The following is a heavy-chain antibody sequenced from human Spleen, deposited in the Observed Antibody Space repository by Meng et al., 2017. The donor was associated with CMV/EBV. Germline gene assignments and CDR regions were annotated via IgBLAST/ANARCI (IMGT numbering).Heavy chain of an antibody. V-gene: IGHV1-2*02. CDR3: ARDGARFLEWPTGYGMDV. CDR2: INANSGGT. CDR1: GYSFTGHY. J-gene: IGHJ6*02. D-gene: IGHD3-3*01. Sequence: ASVKVSCKASGYSFTGHYIHWVRQAPGQGLEWMGRINANSGGTNYAQKFQDRVTMTRDTSINTAYMELSRLRSDDTAVYYCARDGARFLEWPTGYGMDVWGQGTTVTVSS.